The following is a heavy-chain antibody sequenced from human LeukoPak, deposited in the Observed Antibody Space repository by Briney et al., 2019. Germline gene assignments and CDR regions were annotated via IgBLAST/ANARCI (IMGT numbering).Heavy chain of an antibody. V-gene: IGHV4-39*07. CDR2: IYYSGST. J-gene: IGHJ5*02. CDR3: ARNARYNWFDP. Sequence: KASETLSLTCTVSGGSISSSSYYWGWIRQPPGKGLEWIGSIYYSGSTYYNPSLKSRVTISVDTSKNQFSLKVSSVTAADTAVYYCARNARYNWFDPWGQGTLVTVSS. CDR1: GGSISSSSYY.